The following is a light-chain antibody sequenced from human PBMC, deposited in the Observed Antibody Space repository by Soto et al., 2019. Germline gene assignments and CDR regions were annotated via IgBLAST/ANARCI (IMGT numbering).Light chain of an antibody. CDR3: QQYYTTPRT. V-gene: IGKV4-1*01. Sequence: DIVMTQSPDSLAVSLGERATINCKSSQSVLYSTNNKNYLAWYQELPGQPPKVLMFWASTRESAVPDRFSVSGSGTDFTPAISSLQAEDVAVYYCQQYYTTPRTVGEGTNVEIK. CDR1: QSVLYSTNNKNY. CDR2: WAS. J-gene: IGKJ1*01.